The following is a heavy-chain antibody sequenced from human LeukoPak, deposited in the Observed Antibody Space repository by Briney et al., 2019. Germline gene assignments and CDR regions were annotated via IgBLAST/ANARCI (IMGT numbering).Heavy chain of an antibody. J-gene: IGHJ4*02. CDR3: ARKITNFGVVLFDY. CDR2: IYLNSGVT. CDR1: GYTFTGYY. D-gene: IGHD3-3*01. V-gene: IGHV1-2*06. Sequence: ASVKVSCEASGYTFTGYYMHWVRQAPGQGLEWMCRIYLNSGVTKSAQTFQGRVTMSRETTLSTAYLELSRLRSDDTPGYYGARKITNFGVVLFDYRGQGTLVTVSS.